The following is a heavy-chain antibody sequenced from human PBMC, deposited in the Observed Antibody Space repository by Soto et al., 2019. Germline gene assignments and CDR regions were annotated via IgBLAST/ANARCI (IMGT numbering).Heavy chain of an antibody. CDR2: ISASTRNT. D-gene: IGHD2-15*01. V-gene: IGHV1-18*01. CDR3: VRCYCSVGSCYACWHFDL. J-gene: IGHJ2*01. CDR1: GYTFSDYA. Sequence: QVQLVQSGGEVKKPGASVKVSCQASGYTFSDYAISWVRQAPGQGLEWMGWISASTRNTDQAQNCQGRVIMTLDTSTNTAYMEVRSLRSADTAVYYCVRCYCSVGSCYACWHFDLWGRGTLVTVSS.